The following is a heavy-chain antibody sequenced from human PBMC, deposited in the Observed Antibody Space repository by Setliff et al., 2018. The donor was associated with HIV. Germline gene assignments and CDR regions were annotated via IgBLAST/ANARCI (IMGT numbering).Heavy chain of an antibody. J-gene: IGHJ3*02. D-gene: IGHD3-22*01. CDR3: ARSLVPSDYYYGRHAFVI. V-gene: IGHV4-59*08. CDR2: IYYSGNT. CDR1: GASIRGHY. Sequence: TSETLSLTCSVSGASIRGHYWSWIRQSPGKGLEWIGNIYYSGNTNYNPSFKSRVTISVDTSKNQFSLRVNSVTAADTAVYYCARSLVPSDYYYGRHAFVIWGQGTKVTVSS.